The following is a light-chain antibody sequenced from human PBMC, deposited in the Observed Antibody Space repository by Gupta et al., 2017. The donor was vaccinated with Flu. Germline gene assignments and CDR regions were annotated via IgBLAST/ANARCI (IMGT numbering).Light chain of an antibody. Sequence: SYVLTQPPSVSVAPGQTARITCGGNDIGSKSVHWYQQQPGQAPVLVVYYDSDRPSGIPDRVSGSNSGNTGTRTTTLTISRVEAGDEADYYCQVWDSSSDRGVFGGGTKLTVL. CDR2: YDS. V-gene: IGLV3-21*02. J-gene: IGLJ3*02. CDR3: QVWDSSSDRGV. CDR1: DIGSKS.